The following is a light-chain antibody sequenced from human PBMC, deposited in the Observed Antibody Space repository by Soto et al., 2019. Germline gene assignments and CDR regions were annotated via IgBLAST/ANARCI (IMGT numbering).Light chain of an antibody. CDR1: QSVSSTF. V-gene: IGKV3-20*01. CDR2: GAS. Sequence: EIVLTQSPGTLSLSPGERATLSCRASQSVSSTFLAWYQQKPGQAPRLLIYGASSRATGIPDRFSGSGSGTDFTLTINRLEPEDFALYYCQQYGSSLPLTFGGGTKVEIQ. J-gene: IGKJ4*01. CDR3: QQYGSSLPLT.